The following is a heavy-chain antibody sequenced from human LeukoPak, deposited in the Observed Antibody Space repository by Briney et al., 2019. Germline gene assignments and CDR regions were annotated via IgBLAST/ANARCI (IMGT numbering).Heavy chain of an antibody. CDR2: IYYSGST. D-gene: IGHD5-12*01. Sequence: PSETLSLTCTVSGGSISSYYWSWIRQPPGEGLEWIGYIYYSGSTNYNPSLKSRVTISVDTSKNQFSLKLSSVTAADTAVYYCARGLSGYDIDYWGQGTLVTVSS. CDR1: GGSISSYY. J-gene: IGHJ4*02. V-gene: IGHV4-59*01. CDR3: ARGLSGYDIDY.